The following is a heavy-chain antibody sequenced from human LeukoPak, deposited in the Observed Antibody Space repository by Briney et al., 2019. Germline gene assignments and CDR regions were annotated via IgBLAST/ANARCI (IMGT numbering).Heavy chain of an antibody. Sequence: GRSLRLSCAASGFTFSSYAMHWVRQAPGKGLEWVAVILYDGSNKYYADSVKGRFTISRDNSKNTLYLQMNSLRAEDTAVYYCARDHSGITMVRGDMGPYFDYWGQGTLVTVSS. J-gene: IGHJ4*02. CDR3: ARDHSGITMVRGDMGPYFDY. CDR1: GFTFSSYA. D-gene: IGHD3-10*01. CDR2: ILYDGSNK. V-gene: IGHV3-30*04.